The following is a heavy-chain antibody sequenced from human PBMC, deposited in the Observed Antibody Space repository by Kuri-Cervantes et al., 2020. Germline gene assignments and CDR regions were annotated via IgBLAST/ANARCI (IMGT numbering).Heavy chain of an antibody. CDR2: IYYSGST. D-gene: IGHD3-16*01. V-gene: IGHV4-59*12. Sequence: SETLSLTCTVSGGSISSYYWSWIRQPPGKGLEWIGYIYYSGSTNYNPSLKSRVTLSGDKSKNQFSLKFDSVTAADTAVYYCARVSAGGRFDSWGQGTLVTVSS. CDR1: GGSISSYY. J-gene: IGHJ4*02. CDR3: ARVSAGGRFDS.